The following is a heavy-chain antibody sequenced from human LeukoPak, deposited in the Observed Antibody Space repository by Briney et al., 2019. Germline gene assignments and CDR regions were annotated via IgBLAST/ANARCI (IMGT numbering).Heavy chain of an antibody. CDR3: ARHYSMTGGRLSGYWLDP. Sequence: SETLSLTCTVSGGSITTYYWRWIRQPPGKGLEWIAYMYYTGSTNYNPSLKSRVTISVDTSKYQVSLKLSSVTAAEKAEFYCARHYSMTGGRLSGYWLDPWGQGTLVTVSS. D-gene: IGHD3-16*01. V-gene: IGHV4-59*08. CDR1: GGSITTYY. J-gene: IGHJ5*02. CDR2: MYYTGST.